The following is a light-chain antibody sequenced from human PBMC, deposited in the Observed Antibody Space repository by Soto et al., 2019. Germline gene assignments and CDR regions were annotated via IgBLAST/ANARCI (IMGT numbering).Light chain of an antibody. CDR2: EVS. J-gene: IGLJ1*01. Sequence: QSVLTQPASVSGSPGQSITISCTGTSSDVGGYKYVSWYQQHPGKAPKLMIYEVSNRPSGVSNRFSGSKSGNTASLTISGLQAEDEADYYCSSYTGSRTLDVFGTGTKLTVL. V-gene: IGLV2-14*01. CDR3: SSYTGSRTLDV. CDR1: SSDVGGYKY.